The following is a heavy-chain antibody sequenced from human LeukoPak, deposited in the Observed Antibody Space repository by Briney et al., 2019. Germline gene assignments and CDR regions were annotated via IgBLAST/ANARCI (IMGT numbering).Heavy chain of an antibody. Sequence: PSETLSLTCTVSGGSISGGGYYWNWIRQHPGKGLEWIGHINYSGYSNYNPFLRGRVTMSVDTSRNRFSLKLTSVSAADTAVYYCVREVLSMIEVGYFDSWGQGTLVTVSS. CDR1: GGSISGGGYY. D-gene: IGHD3-22*01. V-gene: IGHV4-31*03. J-gene: IGHJ4*02. CDR3: VREVLSMIEVGYFDS. CDR2: INYSGYS.